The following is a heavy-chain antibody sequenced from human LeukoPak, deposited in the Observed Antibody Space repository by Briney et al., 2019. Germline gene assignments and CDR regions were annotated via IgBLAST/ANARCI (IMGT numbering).Heavy chain of an antibody. V-gene: IGHV3-23*01. CDR2: ISGSGGSK. D-gene: IGHD6-19*01. Sequence: PGGSLRLSCSASGFTFSNYAMHWVRQAPGKGLEWVSSISGSGGSKWFADSVKGRFTISRDNSENTLYLQMNRLRAEDTALYYCAKESSVAGAGLLDYWGQGTLVTVSS. J-gene: IGHJ4*02. CDR1: GFTFSNYA. CDR3: AKESSVAGAGLLDY.